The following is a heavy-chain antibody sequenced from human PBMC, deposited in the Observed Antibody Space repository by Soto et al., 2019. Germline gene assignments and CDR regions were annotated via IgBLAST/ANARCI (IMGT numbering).Heavy chain of an antibody. V-gene: IGHV3-48*03. D-gene: IGHD4-17*01. CDR1: GFTFSSYE. Sequence: GSLRISCAASGFTFSSYEMNWVRQAPGKGLEWVSYISSSGSTIYYADSVKGRFTISRDNAKNSLYLQMNSLRAEDTAVYYCACEDYYGDYDVIAYCGQGSL. CDR3: ACEDYYGDYDVIAY. J-gene: IGHJ4*02. CDR2: ISSSGSTI.